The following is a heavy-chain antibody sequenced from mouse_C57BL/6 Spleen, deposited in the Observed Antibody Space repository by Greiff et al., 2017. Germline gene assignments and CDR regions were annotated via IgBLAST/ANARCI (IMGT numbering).Heavy chain of an antibody. CDR1: GYTFTDYY. CDR2: INPYNGGT. V-gene: IGHV1-19*01. CDR3: ARGDYYSNYDYFDY. Sequence: VQLQQSGPVLVKPGASVKMSCKASGYTFTDYYMNWVKQSPGKSLEWIGVINPYNGGTSYNQKFKGKATLTVDKSSSTAYMELNSLTSEDSAVYYCARGDYYSNYDYFDYWGQGTTLTVSS. D-gene: IGHD2-5*01. J-gene: IGHJ2*01.